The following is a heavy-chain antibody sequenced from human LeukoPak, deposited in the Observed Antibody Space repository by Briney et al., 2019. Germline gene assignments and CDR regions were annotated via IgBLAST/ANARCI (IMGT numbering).Heavy chain of an antibody. CDR2: ISITGGDT. CDR3: AREDPTVVLSLDY. Sequence: PGGSLRLSCAASGFTFSSHHMSWVRQGPGKRLEWVAAISITGGDTYHSGSVNGRFTISRDNSKNTLYLQMNSLRAEDTAVYYCAREDPTVVLSLDYWGQGTLVTVSS. CDR1: GFTFSSHH. J-gene: IGHJ4*02. V-gene: IGHV3-23*01. D-gene: IGHD1-1*01.